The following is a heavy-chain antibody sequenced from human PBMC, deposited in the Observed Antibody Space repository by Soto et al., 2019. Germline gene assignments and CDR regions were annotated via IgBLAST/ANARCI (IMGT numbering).Heavy chain of an antibody. J-gene: IGHJ4*02. CDR3: ARHQGSSYDILTGYYSPFDY. D-gene: IGHD3-9*01. CDR1: GGSISSSSYY. CDR2: IYYSGST. Sequence: SETLSLTCTVSGGSISSSSYYWGWIRQPPGKGLEWIGSIYYSGSTNYNPSLKSRVTISVDTSKNHFSLKLSSVTAADTAVYYCARHQGSSYDILTGYYSPFDYWGQGTLVT. V-gene: IGHV4-39*01.